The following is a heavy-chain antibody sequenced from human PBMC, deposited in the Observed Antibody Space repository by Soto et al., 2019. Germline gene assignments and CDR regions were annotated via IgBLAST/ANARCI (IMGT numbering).Heavy chain of an antibody. V-gene: IGHV2-26*01. J-gene: IGHJ4*02. CDR1: GFSLSNARMG. CDR2: IFSNDEK. Sequence: QVTLKESGPVLVKPTETLTLTCTVSGFSLSNARMGVSWIRQPPGKALEWLAHIFSNDEKSYSTSLKSRLTISKDTSKSQVVLTMTNMDPVDTATYYCAWIKSYYYDSSGYYYFDYWGQGTLVTVSS. CDR3: AWIKSYYYDSSGYYYFDY. D-gene: IGHD3-22*01.